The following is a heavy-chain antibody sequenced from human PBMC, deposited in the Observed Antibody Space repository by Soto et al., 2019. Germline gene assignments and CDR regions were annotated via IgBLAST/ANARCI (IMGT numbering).Heavy chain of an antibody. D-gene: IGHD4-17*01. Sequence: QVQLQESGPGLVKPSQTLSLTCTVSGGSINSGGYYWTWIRQHPGKGLEWIGYINYSGTTYYNPSLKSRLXXSXDXXKNQFSLKLSSVTAADTAVYYCARYYGDYQNWFDPWGQGTLVTVSS. CDR1: GGSINSGGYY. CDR2: INYSGTT. V-gene: IGHV4-31*03. CDR3: ARYYGDYQNWFDP. J-gene: IGHJ5*02.